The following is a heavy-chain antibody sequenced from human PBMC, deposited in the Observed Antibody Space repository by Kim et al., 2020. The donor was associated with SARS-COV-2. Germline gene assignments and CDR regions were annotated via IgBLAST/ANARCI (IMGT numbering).Heavy chain of an antibody. J-gene: IGHJ4*02. CDR2: INAGNGNT. D-gene: IGHD3-22*01. CDR3: ARCIGYYDSSGYYYVDYYFHY. Sequence: ASVKVSCKASGYTFTSYAMHWVRQAPGQRLEWMGWINAGNGNTKYSQKFQGRVTITRDTSASTAYMELSSLRSEDTAVYCCARCIGYYDSSGYYYVDYYFHYWGQGTLVTVSS. CDR1: GYTFTSYA. V-gene: IGHV1-3*01.